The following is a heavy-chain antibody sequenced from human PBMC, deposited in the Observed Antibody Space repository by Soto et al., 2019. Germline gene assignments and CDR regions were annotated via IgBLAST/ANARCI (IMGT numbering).Heavy chain of an antibody. CDR2: IYYSGST. J-gene: IGHJ4*02. Sequence: QVQLQESGPGLVKPSETLSLTCTVSRGSISSYYWSWIRQPPGKGLEWIGYIYYSGSTNYNPSLKSRVTISVDTSKNQFSLKLSSVTAADTAVYYCASGLVVPGAPGTFDYWGQGTLVTVSS. D-gene: IGHD2-15*01. CDR1: RGSISSYY. CDR3: ASGLVVPGAPGTFDY. V-gene: IGHV4-59*08.